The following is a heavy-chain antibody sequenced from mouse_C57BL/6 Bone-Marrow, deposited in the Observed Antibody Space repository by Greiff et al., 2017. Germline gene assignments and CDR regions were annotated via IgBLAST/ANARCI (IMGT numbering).Heavy chain of an antibody. CDR2: IYPSDSET. J-gene: IGHJ4*01. Sequence: QVQLKQSGAELVRPGSSVKLSCKASGYTFTSYWMDWVKQRPGQGLEWIGNIYPSDSETHYNQKFKDKATLTVDKSSSTAYMQLSSLTSEDSAVYYCARTSITTVAYAMDYWGQGTSVTVSS. CDR3: ARTSITTVAYAMDY. CDR1: GYTFTSYW. V-gene: IGHV1-61*01. D-gene: IGHD1-1*01.